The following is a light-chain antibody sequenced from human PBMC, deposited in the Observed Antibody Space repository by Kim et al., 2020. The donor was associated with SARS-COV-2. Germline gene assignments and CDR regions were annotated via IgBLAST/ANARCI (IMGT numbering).Light chain of an antibody. Sequence: SSELTQDPAVSVALGQTVRITCQGDSLRKYYASWYQQKPGQAPALVIYGQNRRPSGIPDRFSGSSSGDTASLTISRAQADDEADYYCNSRDSRGNRESVVFGGGTKLTVL. J-gene: IGLJ2*01. V-gene: IGLV3-19*01. CDR3: NSRDSRGNRESVV. CDR2: GQN. CDR1: SLRKYY.